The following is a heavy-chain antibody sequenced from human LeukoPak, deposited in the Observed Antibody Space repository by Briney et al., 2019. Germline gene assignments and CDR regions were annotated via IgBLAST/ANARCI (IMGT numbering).Heavy chain of an antibody. CDR1: GYTLSGSY. J-gene: IGHJ6*03. V-gene: IGHV1-2*06. Sequence: GASVKVSCKASGYTLSGSYIHWVRQAPGQGLEWMGRINPNSGDTNYAQNFQGRVTMTRDTSITTAYMELSSLTSDDTAVYFCARSAEHCNNGVCFTDYYMDVWGKGTTVTVSS. D-gene: IGHD2-8*01. CDR3: ARSAEHCNNGVCFTDYYMDV. CDR2: INPNSGDT.